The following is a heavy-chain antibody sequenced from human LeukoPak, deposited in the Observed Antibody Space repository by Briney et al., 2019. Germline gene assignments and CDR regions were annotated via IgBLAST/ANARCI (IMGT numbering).Heavy chain of an antibody. J-gene: IGHJ4*02. Sequence: SETLSLTCAVPGASFSTYYRSWLRQPPGKGLEWIGEINHSGRTHYNPSLKSRVTISVDTSKNDFSLSLRLSSVTAADTAVYYCARRTSPLDSWGQGTLVTVSS. CDR3: ARRTSPLDS. D-gene: IGHD1-1*01. V-gene: IGHV4-34*01. CDR2: INHSGRT. CDR1: GASFSTYY.